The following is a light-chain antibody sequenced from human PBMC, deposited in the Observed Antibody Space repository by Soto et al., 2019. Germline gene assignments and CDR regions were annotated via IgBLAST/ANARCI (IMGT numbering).Light chain of an antibody. CDR1: SSDVGNYKY. Sequence: HSVLTQPASVSGSPGQTITISCTGTSSDVGNYKYVSWYQQHPGKAPKLMIYEVSNRPSGVSNRFSGSKSGNTASLTISGLQAEDETDYYCFSYTSSGTYGFGTGTKLTVL. CDR2: EVS. CDR3: FSYTSSGTYG. V-gene: IGLV2-14*01. J-gene: IGLJ1*01.